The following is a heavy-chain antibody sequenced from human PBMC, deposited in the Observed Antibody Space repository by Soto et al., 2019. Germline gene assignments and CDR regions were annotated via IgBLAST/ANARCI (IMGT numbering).Heavy chain of an antibody. CDR3: ARKPDYYGSHLDV. Sequence: QITLKESGPTLMKPTRTLTLTCTFSGFSLSTNGVGVGWIRQPPGKALEWLAVIYWDDEKRYSPSLNYRLTITKDTSKNQAVLTMTDMDPVDTATFSCARKPDYYGSHLDVWGQGTTVTVSS. CDR1: GFSLSTNGVG. V-gene: IGHV2-5*02. D-gene: IGHD3-10*01. J-gene: IGHJ6*02. CDR2: IYWDDEK.